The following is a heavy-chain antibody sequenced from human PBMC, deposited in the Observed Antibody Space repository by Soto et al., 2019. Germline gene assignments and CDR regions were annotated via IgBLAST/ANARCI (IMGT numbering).Heavy chain of an antibody. D-gene: IGHD3-10*01. CDR1: GVSIGSGWCS. V-gene: IGHV4-30-2*06. CDR3: ARAPPGPSPRWVL. CDR2: IYPTGTT. J-gene: IGHJ6*02. Sequence: SVTLSLTCSVSGVSIGSGWCSWSWIRQSPEKGLEWIGCIYPTGTTYYHPSLKSRVTISVDTSRNQFSLNLTSVTAADTAVYYCARAPPGPSPRWVLWGQGNTVTVSS.